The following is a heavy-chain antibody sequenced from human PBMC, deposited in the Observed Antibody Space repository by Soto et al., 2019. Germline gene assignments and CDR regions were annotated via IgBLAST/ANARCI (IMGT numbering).Heavy chain of an antibody. CDR3: ARTPQLVYYYYYMDV. J-gene: IGHJ6*03. D-gene: IGHD1-1*01. V-gene: IGHV5-51*01. CDR2: IYPGDSDT. CDR1: GYSFTSYW. Sequence: GESLKISCKGSGYSFTSYWIGWVRQMPGKGLEWMGIIYPGDSDTRYSPSFQGQVTISADKSISTAYLQWSSLKASDTAMFYCARTPQLVYYYYYMDVWGKGTTVTSP.